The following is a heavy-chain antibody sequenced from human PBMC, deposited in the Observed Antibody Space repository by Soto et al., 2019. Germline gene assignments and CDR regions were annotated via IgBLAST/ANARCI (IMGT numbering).Heavy chain of an antibody. CDR1: GFTFSNYA. D-gene: IGHD3-22*01. CDR3: AKRAGYYDSGGYYNY. CDR2: ISVSGGST. J-gene: IGHJ4*02. V-gene: IGHV3-23*01. Sequence: EVRLLESGGGLIQTGGSRRLSCAASGFTFSNYALSWVRQAPGKGLEWVSAISVSGGSTHYADSVKGRFTISRDNSKNTLYLQMNSLRAEDTAVYYCAKRAGYYDSGGYYNYWGQGTLVTVSS.